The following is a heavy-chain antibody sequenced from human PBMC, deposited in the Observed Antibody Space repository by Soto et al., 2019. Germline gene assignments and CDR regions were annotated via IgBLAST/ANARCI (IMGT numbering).Heavy chain of an antibody. J-gene: IGHJ4*02. CDR2: IYYSGST. Sequence: SETLSLTCTVSGGSISSYYWSWIRQPPGKGLEWIGYIYYSGSTNYNPSLKSRVTISVDTSKNQFSLKLSSVTAADTAVYYCARRTLLLYGDYGYYFDYWGQGTLVTVSS. V-gene: IGHV4-59*08. D-gene: IGHD4-17*01. CDR1: GGSISSYY. CDR3: ARRTLLLYGDYGYYFDY.